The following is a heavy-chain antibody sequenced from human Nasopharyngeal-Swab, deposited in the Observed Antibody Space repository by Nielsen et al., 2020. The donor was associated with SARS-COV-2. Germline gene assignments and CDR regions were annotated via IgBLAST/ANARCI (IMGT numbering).Heavy chain of an antibody. J-gene: IGHJ6*02. Sequence: GESLKISCAASGFTFSAHYMDWVRQAPGKGLEWVGRSRNKANSYTTEYAASVKGRFTISRDDSKNSLYLQMSSLRTEDTALYYCARDLSSIWTSGLGVWGQGPRSLSP. CDR3: ARDLSSIWTSGLGV. CDR2: SRNKANSYTT. CDR1: GFTFSAHY. D-gene: IGHD6-13*01. V-gene: IGHV3-72*01.